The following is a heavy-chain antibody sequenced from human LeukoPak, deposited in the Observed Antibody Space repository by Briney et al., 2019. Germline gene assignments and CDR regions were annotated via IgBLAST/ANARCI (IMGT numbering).Heavy chain of an antibody. Sequence: GGSLRLSCAASGFTVSDNYMTWVRQAPGKGLECVSIIYIGGFTYYADSVKGRFTISRDSSKNTLYLQMNSLRAEDTAFYYCSRDTKDWGQGTLVTVSS. CDR1: GFTVSDNY. D-gene: IGHD1-1*01. CDR2: IYIGGFT. V-gene: IGHV3-53*01. CDR3: SRDTKD. J-gene: IGHJ4*02.